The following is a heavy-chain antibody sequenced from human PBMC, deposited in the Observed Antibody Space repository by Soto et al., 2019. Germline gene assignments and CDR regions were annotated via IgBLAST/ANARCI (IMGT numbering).Heavy chain of an antibody. J-gene: IGHJ4*02. D-gene: IGHD1-26*01. CDR2: IYYSGST. CDR3: ARSIVGATVDY. V-gene: IGHV4-59*01. Sequence: QVQLQESGPGLVKPSETLSLTCTVSGGSINSYYWSWIRQPPGKGLEWIGYIYYSGSTNYNPSLKSRVTISVDTSKNQFSLKMSSVTAADTAVYYCARSIVGATVDYWGQGTLVTVSS. CDR1: GGSINSYY.